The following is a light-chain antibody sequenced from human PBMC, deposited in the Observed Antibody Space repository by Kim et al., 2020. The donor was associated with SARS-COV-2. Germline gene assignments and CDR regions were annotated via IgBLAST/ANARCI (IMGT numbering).Light chain of an antibody. CDR3: QSYDTSHVI. V-gene: IGLV1-40*01. J-gene: IGLJ2*01. CDR2: GSS. Sequence: GQRRTICCTGSSANIGTGYDVNWYRQLPGTAPKRLIYGSSNRPSGVPDRFSGSKSATSASLAITGLQAEDEADYYCQSYDTSHVIFGGGTKLTVL. CDR1: SANIGTGYD.